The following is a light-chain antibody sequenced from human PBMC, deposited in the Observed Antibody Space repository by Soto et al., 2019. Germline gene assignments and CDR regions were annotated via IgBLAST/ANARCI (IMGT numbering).Light chain of an antibody. CDR2: DVS. CDR1: SSDVGGYNY. CDR3: SSYTSSSLYV. J-gene: IGLJ1*01. V-gene: IGLV2-14*03. Sequence: QSALPQPACLSGSPGQSITISCTGTSSDVGGYNYVSWYQHHPGKAPKLMIYDVSNRPSGVSNRFSGSKSDNTASLTISGFQAEDETDYYCSSYTSSSLYVFGTGTKVTVL.